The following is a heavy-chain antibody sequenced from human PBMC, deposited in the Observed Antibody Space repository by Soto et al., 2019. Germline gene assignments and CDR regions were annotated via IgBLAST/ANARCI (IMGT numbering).Heavy chain of an antibody. D-gene: IGHD6-13*01. Sequence: GESLKISCQGSGYSFTSYWIGWARQMPGKGLEWMGIIYPGDSDTRYSPSFQGQVTISADKSISTAYLQWSSLKASDTAMYYCAKTASGGKNYYGMDVWGQGTTVTVSS. J-gene: IGHJ6*02. CDR2: IYPGDSDT. CDR3: AKTASGGKNYYGMDV. CDR1: GYSFTSYW. V-gene: IGHV5-51*01.